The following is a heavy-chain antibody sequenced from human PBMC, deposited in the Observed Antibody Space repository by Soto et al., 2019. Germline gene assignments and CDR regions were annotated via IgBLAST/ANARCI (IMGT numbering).Heavy chain of an antibody. CDR1: GFIFNKHA. J-gene: IGHJ4*02. D-gene: IGHD3-22*01. Sequence: GGSLRLSCAASGFIFNKHAMNWVRQAPGKGLEWVSAISGRGDSTYYVDSVKGRFTISRDNSKNTLYLQMDSLRAEDTAVYYCAKAGPSSGYYYASDYWGQGTLVTVSS. CDR2: ISGRGDST. V-gene: IGHV3-23*01. CDR3: AKAGPSSGYYYASDY.